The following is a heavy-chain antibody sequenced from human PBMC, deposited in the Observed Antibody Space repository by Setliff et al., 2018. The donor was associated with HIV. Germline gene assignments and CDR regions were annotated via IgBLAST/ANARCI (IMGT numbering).Heavy chain of an antibody. V-gene: IGHV4-4*09. CDR2: IFDSGTT. CDR3: ATLDPSGGNFLAY. Sequence: SETLSLTCTVSGGSITSYYWNWIRQSPGKGLEWIGYIFDSGTTKYNPSVTSRVTISVDASKNQFFLQLISVTAADTAVYYCATLDPSGGNFLAYWGQGTLVTVSS. CDR1: GGSITSYY. D-gene: IGHD2-21*02. J-gene: IGHJ4*02.